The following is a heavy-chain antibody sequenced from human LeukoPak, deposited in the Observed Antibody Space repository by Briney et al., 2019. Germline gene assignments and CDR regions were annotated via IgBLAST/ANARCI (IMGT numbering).Heavy chain of an antibody. J-gene: IGHJ4*02. CDR2: TIPILGIA. V-gene: IGHV1-69*04. Sequence: ASVKVSCKASGGTFSSYAISWVRQAPGQGLEWMGRTIPILGIANYAQKFRGRVTITADKSTSTAYMELSSLRSEDTAVYYCARDIAGLYSSSFPYYFDYWGQGTLVTVSS. D-gene: IGHD6-6*01. CDR3: ARDIAGLYSSSFPYYFDY. CDR1: GGTFSSYA.